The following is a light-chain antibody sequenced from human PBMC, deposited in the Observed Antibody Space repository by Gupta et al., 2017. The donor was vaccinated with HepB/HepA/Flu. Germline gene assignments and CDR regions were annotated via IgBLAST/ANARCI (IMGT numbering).Light chain of an antibody. CDR3: QQDNSPTWT. J-gene: IGKJ1*01. V-gene: IGKV1-5*03. CDR1: QSISNL. Sequence: DIHMTQSPSPLSASVVYRVTITCRASQSISNLLAWYQQKPGKAPKLLMYKASTRESGVPSRFRGSGSGTEFTLTISSRQSDDFATYYCQQDNSPTWTFGQGTKVEIK. CDR2: KAS.